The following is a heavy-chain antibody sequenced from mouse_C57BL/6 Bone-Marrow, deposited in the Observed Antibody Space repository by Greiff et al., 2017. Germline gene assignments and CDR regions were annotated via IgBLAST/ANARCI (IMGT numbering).Heavy chain of an antibody. CDR1: GFSLSPFGLG. V-gene: IGHV8-8*01. CDR2: IWWDDDK. J-gene: IGHJ3*01. Sequence: QVTLKVSGPGILQPSQTLSLTCSFSGFSLSPFGLGVGWIRQPSGLGLEWLVPIWWDDDKYYTPALKSRLTISKDTSENQIFLKIAHVDTTDNDTYDSARIDYDSSYGCAYWGQGTLVTVSA. CDR3: ARIDYDSSYGCAY. D-gene: IGHD1-1*01.